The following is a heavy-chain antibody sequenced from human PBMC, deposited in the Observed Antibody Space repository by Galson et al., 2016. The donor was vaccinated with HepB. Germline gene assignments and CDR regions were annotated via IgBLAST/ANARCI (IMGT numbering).Heavy chain of an antibody. D-gene: IGHD2-21*02. V-gene: IGHV4-59*01. Sequence: SETLSLTCNISGSSISSYFWSWIRQPPGKGLEWIGYVYKTGSTNYSPSLKSRVTVSVDTSKNQFSLKLRSVTAADTAVYYCARGVTGTPYFDFWGQGALVTVSS. CDR3: ARGVTGTPYFDF. J-gene: IGHJ4*02. CDR2: VYKTGST. CDR1: GSSISSYF.